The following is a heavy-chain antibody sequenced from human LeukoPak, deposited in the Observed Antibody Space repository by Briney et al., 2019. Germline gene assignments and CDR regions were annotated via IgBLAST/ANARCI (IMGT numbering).Heavy chain of an antibody. CDR1: GFIFNTHD. Sequence: GGSLRLSCTASGFIFNTHDMSWVRKGPGKGLEWVSIISDSGTRTAYADSVRGRFIISRDNSKNTVYLQMNSLRVEDTATYYCAKGGWLDDYWGQGALVTVSS. CDR2: ISDSGTRT. D-gene: IGHD6-19*01. V-gene: IGHV3-23*01. CDR3: AKGGWLDDY. J-gene: IGHJ4*02.